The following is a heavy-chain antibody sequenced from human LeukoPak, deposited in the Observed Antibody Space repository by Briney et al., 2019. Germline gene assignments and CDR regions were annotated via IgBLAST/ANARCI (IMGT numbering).Heavy chain of an antibody. V-gene: IGHV3-23*01. D-gene: IGHD4-17*01. Sequence: GGSLRLSCAASRFTFSSYAMSWVRQAPGKGLEWVSAISGSGGSTYYADSVKGRFTISRDNSKNTLYLQMNSLRAEDTAVYYCAKDPSAVTTRLFGYWGQGTLVTVSS. CDR2: ISGSGGST. CDR3: AKDPSAVTTRLFGY. CDR1: RFTFSSYA. J-gene: IGHJ4*02.